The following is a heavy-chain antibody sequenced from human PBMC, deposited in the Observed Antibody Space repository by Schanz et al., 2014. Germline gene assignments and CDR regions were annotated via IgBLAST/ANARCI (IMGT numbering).Heavy chain of an antibody. CDR3: ARGEWSTSQFDY. Sequence: QVQLQQWGAGLLKPSETLSLTCAVYGGSFSGYYWTWIRQPPGKGLEWIGEIHHSGSTNYNPSLKSRVTISMDRSKTQFPLKLSSVTAADTAVYYCARGEWSTSQFDYWGHGTLVTVSS. D-gene: IGHD2-2*01. V-gene: IGHV4-34*01. J-gene: IGHJ4*01. CDR2: IHHSGST. CDR1: GGSFSGYY.